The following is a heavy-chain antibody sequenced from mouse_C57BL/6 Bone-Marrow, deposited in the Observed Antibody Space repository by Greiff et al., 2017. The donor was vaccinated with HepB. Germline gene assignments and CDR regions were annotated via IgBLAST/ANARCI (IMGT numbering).Heavy chain of an antibody. D-gene: IGHD2-1*01. CDR1: GYTFTSYW. Sequence: VQLQQPGAELVKPGASVKLSCKASGYTFTSYWMNWVKQRPGQGLEWIGMIHPNSGSTNYNEKFKSKATLTVDKSSSTAYMQLSSLTSEDSAVYYCAVIYYGIFYAMDYWGQGTSVTVSS. CDR3: AVIYYGIFYAMDY. V-gene: IGHV1-64*01. CDR2: IHPNSGST. J-gene: IGHJ4*01.